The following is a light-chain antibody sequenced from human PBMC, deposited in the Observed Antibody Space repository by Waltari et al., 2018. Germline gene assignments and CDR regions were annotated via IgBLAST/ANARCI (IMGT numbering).Light chain of an antibody. CDR2: AAS. Sequence: EIVMTQSQATLSVSPGERATLSCRASQSVSSNLAWYQQKPGQAPRLLIYAASTRATGIPARFSGRGSGTEFTLTISSLQSEDFAVYYCQQYNNWPPGDTFGQGTKLEI. CDR3: QQYNNWPPGDT. J-gene: IGKJ2*01. V-gene: IGKV3-15*01. CDR1: QSVSSN.